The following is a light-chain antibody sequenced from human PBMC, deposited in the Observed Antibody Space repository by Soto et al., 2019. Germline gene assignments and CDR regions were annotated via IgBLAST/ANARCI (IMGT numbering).Light chain of an antibody. Sequence: ESVLTQSPGTLSLSPGERATLSCRASQSARSRYLAWYQQKPGQAPRLLIYGASSRATGIPDRFSGSGSGTDFTLTISRLEPEDFAVYYCQQYGSSPYTFGRGTKLEIK. CDR3: QQYGSSPYT. CDR2: GAS. CDR1: QSARSRY. V-gene: IGKV3-20*01. J-gene: IGKJ2*01.